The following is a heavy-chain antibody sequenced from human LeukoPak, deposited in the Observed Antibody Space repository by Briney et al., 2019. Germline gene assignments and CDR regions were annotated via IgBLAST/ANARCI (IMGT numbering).Heavy chain of an antibody. CDR3: TRGGPVAGTHKYFQH. D-gene: IGHD6-19*01. J-gene: IGHJ1*01. CDR1: GLSLTHDG. Sequence: ASVKVSCKASGLSLTHDGISWVRQAPGQGLVWMGWISFYNGDTLYAQNFQGRLTVTTDTSTSTAYMELTSLTSDDTAMYYCTRGGPVAGTHKYFQHWGQGTLVTVSS. CDR2: ISFYNGDT. V-gene: IGHV1-18*01.